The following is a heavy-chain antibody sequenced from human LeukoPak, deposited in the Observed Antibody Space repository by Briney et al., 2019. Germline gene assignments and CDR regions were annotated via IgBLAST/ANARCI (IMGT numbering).Heavy chain of an antibody. V-gene: IGHV3-21*01. CDR2: ISSSSSYI. D-gene: IGHD3-22*01. Sequence: GGSLRLSCAASGFTFSSYSMNWVRQAPGKGLEWVSSISSSSSYIYYADSVKGRFTISGDNAKNSLYLQMNSLRAEDTAVYYCARGCRAVRYYDSSGYGSRGLDYWGQGTLVTVSS. J-gene: IGHJ4*02. CDR1: GFTFSSYS. CDR3: ARGCRAVRYYDSSGYGSRGLDY.